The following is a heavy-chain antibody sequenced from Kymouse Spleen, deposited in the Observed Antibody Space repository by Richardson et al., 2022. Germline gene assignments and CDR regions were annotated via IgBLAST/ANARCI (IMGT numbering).Heavy chain of an antibody. J-gene: IGHJ2*01. CDR1: GGSFSGYY. CDR2: INHSGST. V-gene: IGHV4-34*01. Sequence: QVQLQQWGAGLLKPSETLSLTCAVYGGSFSGYYWSWIRQPPGKGLEWIGEINHSGSTNYNPSLKSRVTISVDTSKNQFSLKLSSVTAADTAVYYCAYSSSSGWYFDLWGRGTLVTVSS. D-gene: IGHD6-6*01. CDR3: AYSSSSGWYFDL.